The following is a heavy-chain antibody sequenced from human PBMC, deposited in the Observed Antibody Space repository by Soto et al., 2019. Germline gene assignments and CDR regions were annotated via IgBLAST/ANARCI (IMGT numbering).Heavy chain of an antibody. CDR1: GYTFNSHE. J-gene: IGHJ4*02. Sequence: PGGPLRLSCVASGYTFNSHEMNWVRQAPGKGLEWISSISGSGTTNYAESVKGRFTISRDNAHKSLFLEMKDLRVEDTAVYYCARGGIHWGQGTLVTVSS. CDR2: ISGSGTT. CDR3: ARGGIH. D-gene: IGHD3-16*01. V-gene: IGHV3-48*03.